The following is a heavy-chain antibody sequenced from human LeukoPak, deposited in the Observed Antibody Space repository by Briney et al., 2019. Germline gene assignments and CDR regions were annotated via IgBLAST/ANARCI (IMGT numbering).Heavy chain of an antibody. CDR3: ARTKSRVGYQLRHWYFDL. CDR1: GVSFSGYY. J-gene: IGHJ2*01. Sequence: SETLSLTCAVYGVSFSGYYWSWIRQPPGKGLEWIGEINHSGSTNYNPSLKSRVTISVDTSKNQFSLKLSSVTAADTAVYYCARTKSRVGYQLRHWYFDLWGRGTLATVSS. CDR2: INHSGST. V-gene: IGHV4-34*01. D-gene: IGHD2-2*01.